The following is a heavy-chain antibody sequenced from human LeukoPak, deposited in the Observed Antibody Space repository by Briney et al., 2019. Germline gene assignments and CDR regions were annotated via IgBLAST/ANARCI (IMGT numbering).Heavy chain of an antibody. Sequence: SETLSLTCTVSGVSISSYYWSWIRQPAGKGLEWIGRIYTTGSTNYNPSLKSRVTMSVDTSKNQLSLKLSSVTAADTAVYYCARETSYGDYDKWGQGTLVTVSS. J-gene: IGHJ4*02. CDR1: GVSISSYY. CDR3: ARETSYGDYDK. D-gene: IGHD4-17*01. CDR2: IYTTGST. V-gene: IGHV4-4*07.